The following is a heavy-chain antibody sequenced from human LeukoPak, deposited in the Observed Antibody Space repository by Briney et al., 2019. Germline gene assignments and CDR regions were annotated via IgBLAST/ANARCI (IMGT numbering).Heavy chain of an antibody. Sequence: GGSLRLSCAASGFTFSSYSMNWVRQAPGKGLEWVSSISSSSSYIYYADSVKGRFTISRDNAKNSLYLQMNSLRAEDTAVYYCAREPLDYYGSGSYYGKGFDYWGQGTLVTVSS. CDR3: AREPLDYYGSGSYYGKGFDY. CDR1: GFTFSSYS. CDR2: ISSSSSYI. V-gene: IGHV3-21*01. J-gene: IGHJ4*02. D-gene: IGHD3-10*01.